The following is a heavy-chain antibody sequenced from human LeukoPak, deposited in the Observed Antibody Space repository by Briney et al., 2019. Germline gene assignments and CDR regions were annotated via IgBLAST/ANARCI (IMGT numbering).Heavy chain of an antibody. J-gene: IGHJ4*02. CDR3: AKDQRGYSYGCDY. Sequence: GGSLRLSCAASGFIFSSYSMDWVRQAPGKGLEWVSFISSSSSTIYYADSVKGRFTISRDNSKNTLYLQMNSLRAEDTAVYYCAKDQRGYSYGCDYWGQGTLVTVSS. V-gene: IGHV3-48*01. CDR2: ISSSSSTI. CDR1: GFIFSSYS. D-gene: IGHD5-18*01.